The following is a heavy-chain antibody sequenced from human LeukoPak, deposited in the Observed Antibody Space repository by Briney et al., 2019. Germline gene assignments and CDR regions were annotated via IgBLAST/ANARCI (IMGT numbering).Heavy chain of an antibody. CDR1: GGTFSSYA. CDR3: ARAGEMNWFDP. V-gene: IGHV1-69*04. CDR2: IIPIFGIA. J-gene: IGHJ5*02. Sequence: GASVKVSCKASGGTFSSYAISWVRQAPGQGLEWMGRIIPIFGIASYAQKFQGRVTITADKSTSTTYMGLSSLRSEDTAVYYCARAGEMNWFDPWGQGTLVTVSS. D-gene: IGHD5-24*01.